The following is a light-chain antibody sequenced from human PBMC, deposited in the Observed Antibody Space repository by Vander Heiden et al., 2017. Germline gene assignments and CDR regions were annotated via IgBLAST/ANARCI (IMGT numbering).Light chain of an antibody. J-gene: IGKJ4*01. CDR2: AAT. CDR3: QQSYSTPLT. V-gene: IGKV1-39*01. Sequence: EIQLTQSPSSLSASIGDRVSISCRTSQTIRDYVNWFQQKSAKAPKLLIYAATRLQSGVPSRFSGSGSGTDFTLTISSLQPEDIAVYNCQQSYSTPLTFGGGTRVEI. CDR1: QTIRDY.